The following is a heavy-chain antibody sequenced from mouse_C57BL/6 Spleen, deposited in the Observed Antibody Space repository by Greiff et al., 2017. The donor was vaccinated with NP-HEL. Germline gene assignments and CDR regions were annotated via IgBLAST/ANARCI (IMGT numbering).Heavy chain of an antibody. CDR2: INPNNGGT. D-gene: IGHD2-1*01. CDR3: ARGSYYGNYVWFAY. V-gene: IGHV1-26*01. Sequence: EVQLQQSGPELVKPGASVKISCKASGYTFTDYYMNWVKQSHGKSLEWIGDINPNNGGTSYNQKFKGKATLTVDKSSNTAYMELRSLTSEDSAVYYCARGSYYGNYVWFAYWGQGTLVTVSA. CDR1: GYTFTDYY. J-gene: IGHJ3*01.